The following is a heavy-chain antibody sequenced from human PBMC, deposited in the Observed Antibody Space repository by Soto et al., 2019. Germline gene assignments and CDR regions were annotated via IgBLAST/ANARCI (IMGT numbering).Heavy chain of an antibody. V-gene: IGHV1-24*01. CDR2: FDPEDGET. CDR3: ATAHRYKVAIGYDY. D-gene: IGHD5-12*01. Sequence: ASVKVSCKVSGYTLTELSMHWVRQAPGKGLEWMGGFDPEDGETIYAQKFQGRVTMTEDTSTDTAYMELSSLRSEDTAVYYCATAHRYKVAIGYDYWGQGTLVTVSS. J-gene: IGHJ4*02. CDR1: GYTLTELS.